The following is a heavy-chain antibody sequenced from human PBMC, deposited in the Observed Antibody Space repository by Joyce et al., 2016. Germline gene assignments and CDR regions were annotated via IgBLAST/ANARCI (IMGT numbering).Heavy chain of an antibody. CDR3: ARMIRGSLTYYFDF. V-gene: IGHV2-70*13. Sequence: QVTLRESGPALVKPTQTLTLTCTFSGFSLSTSGMCVNWIRQPPGTALEWLARIDWDNDKYYSTSLKTRLTISKDTSKNQVVLTMTNMDPVDTATYYCARMIRGSLTYYFDFWGQGTLVSVSS. J-gene: IGHJ4*02. CDR2: IDWDNDK. CDR1: GFSLSTSGMC. D-gene: IGHD3-10*01.